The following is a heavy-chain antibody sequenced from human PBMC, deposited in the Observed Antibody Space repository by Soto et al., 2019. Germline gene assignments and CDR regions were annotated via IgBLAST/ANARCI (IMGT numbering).Heavy chain of an antibody. V-gene: IGHV4-59*01. CDR3: ARGPRVVRGVIISSGPNYAMDV. CDR2: IYYSGST. Sequence: SETLSLTCTVSGGSISSYYWSWIRQPPGKGLEWIGYIYYSGSTDYNPSLKSRVTISIDTSKNQFSLKLSSVTAADTAVYYCARGPRVVRGVIISSGPNYAMDVWGQGTTVTVSS. D-gene: IGHD3-10*01. CDR1: GGSISSYY. J-gene: IGHJ6*02.